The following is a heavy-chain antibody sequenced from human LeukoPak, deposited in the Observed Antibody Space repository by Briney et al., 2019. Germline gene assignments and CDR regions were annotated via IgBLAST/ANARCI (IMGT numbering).Heavy chain of an antibody. CDR3: ARDQGGYSSGLSFDN. Sequence: SETLSLTCTGYGGSISNYYWNWIRQPAGKGLEWIGRIYSSGITSHNPSLKGRVTLSVDTSKNQISLKLSSVTAADTAVYFCARDQGGYSSGLSFDNWGQGTLVTVSS. CDR2: IYSSGIT. J-gene: IGHJ4*02. CDR1: GGSISNYY. V-gene: IGHV4-4*07. D-gene: IGHD6-19*01.